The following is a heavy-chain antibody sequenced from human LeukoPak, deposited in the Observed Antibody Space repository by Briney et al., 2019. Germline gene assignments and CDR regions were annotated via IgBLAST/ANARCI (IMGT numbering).Heavy chain of an antibody. D-gene: IGHD6-6*01. CDR2: IYTSGST. J-gene: IGHJ6*03. CDR3: ARDSRIAARPNYYYYYCYMDV. Sequence: SETLSLTCTVSGGSISSGSYYWSWIRQPAGKGLEWIGRIYTSGSTNYNPSLKSRVTISVDTSKNQFSLKLSSVTAADTAVYCCARDSRIAARPNYYYYYCYMDVWGKGTTVTVSS. V-gene: IGHV4-61*02. CDR1: GGSISSGSYY.